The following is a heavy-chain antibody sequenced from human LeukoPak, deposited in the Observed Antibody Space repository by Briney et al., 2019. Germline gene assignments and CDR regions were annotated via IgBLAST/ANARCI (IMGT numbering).Heavy chain of an antibody. V-gene: IGHV4-38-2*02. CDR1: GYSISSGYY. CDR3: ARDASGWYAHPITYFDY. D-gene: IGHD6-19*01. J-gene: IGHJ4*02. CDR2: IYHSGST. Sequence: SETLSLTCTVSGYSISSGYYWGWIRQPPGKGLERIGSIYHSGSTYYNPSLKSRVTISVDTSKNQFSLKLSSVTAADTAVYYCARDASGWYAHPITYFDYWGQGTLVTVSS.